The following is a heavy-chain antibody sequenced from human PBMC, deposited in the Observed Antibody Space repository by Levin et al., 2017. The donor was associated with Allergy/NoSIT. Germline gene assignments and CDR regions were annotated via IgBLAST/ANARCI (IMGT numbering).Heavy chain of an antibody. J-gene: IGHJ3*02. CDR1: GFTFSNAW. Sequence: GGSLRLSCAASGFTFSNAWMSWVRQAPGKGLEWVGRIKSKTDGGTTDYAAPVKGRFTISRDDSKNTLYLQMNSLKTEDTAVYYCTTSLWFGEAPDAFDIWGQGTMVTVSS. CDR2: IKSKTDGGTT. CDR3: TTSLWFGEAPDAFDI. V-gene: IGHV3-15*01. D-gene: IGHD3-10*01.